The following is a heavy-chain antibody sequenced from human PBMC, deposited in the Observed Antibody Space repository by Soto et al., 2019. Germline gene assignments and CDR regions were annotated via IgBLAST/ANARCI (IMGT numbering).Heavy chain of an antibody. V-gene: IGHV1-69*06. CDR3: ARVVPGAEAWFGP. CDR1: GGTFSTYT. J-gene: IGHJ5*02. D-gene: IGHD2-2*01. CDR2: ITPILRET. Sequence: QVHLVQSGTEVRKPGSSVTVSCKVSGGTFSTYTISWVRQAPGQGLQWMGGITPILRETTYAQNFQGRVSMTTDTSTTTAYMELRSLRSDDTAVYYCARVVPGAEAWFGPWGQGTLVTVSS.